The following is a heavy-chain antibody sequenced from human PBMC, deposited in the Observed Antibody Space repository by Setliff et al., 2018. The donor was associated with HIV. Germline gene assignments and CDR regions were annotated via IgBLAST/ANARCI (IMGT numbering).Heavy chain of an antibody. Sequence: SETLSLTCNVSGFSFRNSFYNWGWIRQPPGRGLEWIGTIYYSGTTYYNPSLKSRVTMSIDTSQNQFSLKLTSVTATDTAVYYCARHRYSSSINWFDPWGQGTLVTVSS. J-gene: IGHJ5*02. V-gene: IGHV4-39*01. CDR3: ARHRYSSSINWFDP. CDR2: IYYSGTT. D-gene: IGHD6-13*01. CDR1: GFSFRNSFYN.